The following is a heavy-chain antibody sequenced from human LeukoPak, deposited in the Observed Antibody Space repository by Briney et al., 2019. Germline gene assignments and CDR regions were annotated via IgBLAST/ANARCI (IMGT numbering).Heavy chain of an antibody. D-gene: IGHD3-10*01. V-gene: IGHV3-23*01. CDR1: GFTFSSHA. CDR2: TSGSGGST. J-gene: IGHJ3*02. Sequence: PGRSLRLSCGASGFTFSSHAMSWVRQAPGKGLEWVSGTSGSGGSTYFADSVKGRFTVSRDNSKSTLYLQMNSLRAEDTAVYYCAKGWLKTSLDGFDIWGQGTMVTVSS. CDR3: AKGWLKTSLDGFDI.